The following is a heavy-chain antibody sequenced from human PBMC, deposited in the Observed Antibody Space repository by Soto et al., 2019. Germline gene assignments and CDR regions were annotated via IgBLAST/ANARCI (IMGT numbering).Heavy chain of an antibody. J-gene: IGHJ4*02. D-gene: IGHD6-6*01. CDR3: AKAGASIAAPWGTYFDY. CDR1: GFTFSSYG. V-gene: IGHV3-30*18. CDR2: ISYDGSNK. Sequence: GGSLRLSCAASGFTFSSYGMHWVRQAPGKGLEWVAVISYDGSNKYYADSVKGRFTISRDNSKNTLYLQMNSLRAEDTAVYYCAKAGASIAAPWGTYFDYWGQGNLVTLSS.